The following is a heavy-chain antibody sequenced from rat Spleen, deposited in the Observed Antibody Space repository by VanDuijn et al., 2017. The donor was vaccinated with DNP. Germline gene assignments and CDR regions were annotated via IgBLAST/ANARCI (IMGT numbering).Heavy chain of an antibody. CDR2: ITSSGGST. CDR3: ARAQTPYSSYTPFDY. Sequence: EVQLVESGGGLVQPGRSLKLSCAASGFTFSNYYMAWVRQAPTKGLEWVASITSSGGSTYYPDSVKGRFTISRDNAKNTLYLQMNSLQTEDTATYYCARAQTPYSSYTPFDYWGQGVMVTVSS. CDR1: GFTFSNYY. J-gene: IGHJ2*01. D-gene: IGHD1-2*01. V-gene: IGHV5-25*01.